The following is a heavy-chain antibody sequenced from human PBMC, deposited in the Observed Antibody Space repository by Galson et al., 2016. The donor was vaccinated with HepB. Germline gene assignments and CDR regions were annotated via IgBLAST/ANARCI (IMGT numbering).Heavy chain of an antibody. CDR1: DSVSSNSAT. CDR3: ARDSDTSGLHWYFDL. Sequence: DSVSSNSATWHWIRQSPSRGLEWLGRTYYRSKWYNDYALSVKSRITINPDTSKNQFSLQLNSVTPEDTAVYYCARDSDTSGLHWYFDLWGRGTLVTVSS. J-gene: IGHJ2*01. D-gene: IGHD3-22*01. CDR2: TYYRSKWYN. V-gene: IGHV6-1*01.